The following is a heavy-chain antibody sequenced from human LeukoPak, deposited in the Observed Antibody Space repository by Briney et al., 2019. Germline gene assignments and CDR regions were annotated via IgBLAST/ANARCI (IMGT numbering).Heavy chain of an antibody. CDR2: ISCSGGST. J-gene: IGHJ4*02. CDR3: AKPHYGSGSYYNRVPYYFDY. V-gene: IGHV3-23*01. D-gene: IGHD3-10*01. Sequence: GGSLRLSCAASGFTFSNYGMSWVRQAPGKGLEWVSDISCSGGSTYYADSVKGRFTISRDNSKNTLYLQMNSLRAEDTAVYYCAKPHYGSGSYYNRVPYYFDYWGQGTLVTVSS. CDR1: GFTFSNYG.